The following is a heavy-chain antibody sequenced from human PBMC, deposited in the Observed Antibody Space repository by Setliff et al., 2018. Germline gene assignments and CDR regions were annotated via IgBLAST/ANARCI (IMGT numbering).Heavy chain of an antibody. D-gene: IGHD3-3*01. Sequence: PGGSLRLSCAVYGFTFNKYWMYWVRQAPGKGLEWVSAISGSGDSTFYADSVKGRFTISRDNSKNTLYLQMNSLTAEDTAVYYCANGMFYDFWSNYPYYFGMDVWGQGTTVTVSS. CDR1: GFTFNKYW. V-gene: IGHV3-23*01. CDR2: ISGSGDST. CDR3: ANGMFYDFWSNYPYYFGMDV. J-gene: IGHJ6*02.